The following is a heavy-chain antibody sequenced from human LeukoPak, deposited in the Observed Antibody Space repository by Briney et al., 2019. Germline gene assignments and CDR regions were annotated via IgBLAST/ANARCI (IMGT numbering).Heavy chain of an antibody. D-gene: IGHD5-18*01. J-gene: IGHJ4*02. CDR2: ISGSGGST. CDR3: TKGRYSYGTTFDY. CDR1: GFTFSSYA. V-gene: IGHV3-23*01. Sequence: PGGSLRLSCAAFGFTFSSYAMSWVRQAPGKGLEWVSGISGSGGSTYYADSVKGRFTISRDNFKNTLYLQMNSLRAEDTAVYYCTKGRYSYGTTFDYWGQGTLVTVSS.